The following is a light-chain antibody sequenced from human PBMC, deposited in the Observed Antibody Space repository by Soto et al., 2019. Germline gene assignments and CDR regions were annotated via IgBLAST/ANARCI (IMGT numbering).Light chain of an antibody. V-gene: IGLV2-14*03. CDR2: DVS. CDR1: SSDVGGYNY. Sequence: QSALTQPASVSGSPGQSITISCTGTSSDVGGYNYVSWYQHHPGKAPKLMIYDVSNRPSGVSNRFSGSKSGNTASLTISGLQPEDEADYYCCWYTPRNTRQIVFGTGPKVTVL. CDR3: CWYTPRNTRQIV. J-gene: IGLJ1*01.